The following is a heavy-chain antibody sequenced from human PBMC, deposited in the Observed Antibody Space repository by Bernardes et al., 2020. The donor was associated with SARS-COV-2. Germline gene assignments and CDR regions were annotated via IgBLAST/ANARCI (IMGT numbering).Heavy chain of an antibody. CDR2: IYYSGST. D-gene: IGHD3-3*01. CDR1: GGSISSSSYY. Sequence: SEPLSLTCTVSGGSISSSSYYWGWIRQPPGKGLEWIGSIYYSGSTYYNPSLKSRVTISVDTSKNQFSLKLSSVTAADTAVYYCARGGTRITIFGVVIIGDNWFDPWGQGTLVTVSS. V-gene: IGHV4-39*01. CDR3: ARGGTRITIFGVVIIGDNWFDP. J-gene: IGHJ5*02.